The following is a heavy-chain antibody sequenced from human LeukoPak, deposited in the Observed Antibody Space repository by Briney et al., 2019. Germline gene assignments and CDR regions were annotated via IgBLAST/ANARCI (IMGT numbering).Heavy chain of an antibody. V-gene: IGHV4-39*02. J-gene: IGHJ3*02. D-gene: IGHD1-26*01. CDR1: GDSITNSNYY. CDR2: IFYNGGP. Sequence: SETLSLTCTASGDSITNSNYYWGWVRQSPGRGLEWLGNIFYNGGPYYNPSFKSRVAISVDTSKNHFSLTLNAVTAADTAVYYCASYSGIYSAFEIWSQGTLVTVSS. CDR3: ASYSGIYSAFEI.